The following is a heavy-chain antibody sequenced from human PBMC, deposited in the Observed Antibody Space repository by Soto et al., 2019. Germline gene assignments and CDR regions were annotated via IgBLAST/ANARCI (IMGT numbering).Heavy chain of an antibody. J-gene: IGHJ4*02. V-gene: IGHV4-59*01. CDR1: GGSISSYY. D-gene: IGHD3-9*01. Sequence: SETLSLTCTVSGGSISSYYWSWIRQPPGKGLEWIGYIYNSGSTNYNPSLKSRVTISVDTSKNQFSLKLSSVTAADTAVYYCARGPNSLTGYYGPFEYWGQGTLVTVSS. CDR3: ARGPNSLTGYYGPFEY. CDR2: IYNSGST.